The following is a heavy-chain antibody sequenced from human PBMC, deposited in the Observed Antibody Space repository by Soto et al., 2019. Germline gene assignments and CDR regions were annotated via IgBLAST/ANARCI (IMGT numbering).Heavy chain of an antibody. D-gene: IGHD1-7*01. CDR2: ISWDGGST. Sequence: EVQLVESGGVVVQPGGSLRLSCAASGFTFDDYTMHWVRQAPGKGLEWVSLISWDGGSTYYADSVKGRFTISRDNSKNSLYLQMNCLRSEDIAVYYCARSNPDLGTGFDPWGQGTLVTVSS. J-gene: IGHJ5*02. CDR3: ARSNPDLGTGFDP. V-gene: IGHV3-43*01. CDR1: GFTFDDYT.